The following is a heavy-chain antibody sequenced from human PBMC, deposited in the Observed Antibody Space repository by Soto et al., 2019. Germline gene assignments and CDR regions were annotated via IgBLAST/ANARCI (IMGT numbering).Heavy chain of an antibody. CDR1: GSTLSEFS. V-gene: IGHV1-24*01. Sequence: QVQLEQSGAEVKKPGASVRVSCKISGSTLSEFSMHWVRQAPGKGLEWMGGYVPEDGKTIYAPKFQDRVIMTEDTSTDTAYMELSSLRSEDTAVYFCATGVGWGLIYSVQYWGQGTPVTVSS. CDR3: ATGVGWGLIYSVQY. CDR2: YVPEDGKT. J-gene: IGHJ4*02. D-gene: IGHD1-26*01.